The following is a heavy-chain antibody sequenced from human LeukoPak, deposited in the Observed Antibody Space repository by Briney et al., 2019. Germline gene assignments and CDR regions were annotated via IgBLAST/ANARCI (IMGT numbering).Heavy chain of an antibody. CDR2: ISGSGGST. D-gene: IGHD3-22*01. V-gene: IGHV3-23*01. CDR3: AKGTLGHYYDSSGYYHLSFDY. CDR1: GFTFTSYA. J-gene: IGHJ4*02. Sequence: GGSLSLSCAASGFTFTSYAMTWVRQAPGKGLEWVSDISGSGGSTYFADSVKGRFTISRDNSKNTLYLLMNSLRAEDTAVYYSAKGTLGHYYDSSGYYHLSFDYWGQGTLVTVSS.